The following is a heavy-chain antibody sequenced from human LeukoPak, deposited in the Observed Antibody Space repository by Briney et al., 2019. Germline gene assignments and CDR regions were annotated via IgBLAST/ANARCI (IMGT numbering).Heavy chain of an antibody. CDR2: ISSSGSTI. CDR3: ARNRDLYATIYYGMDV. CDR1: GFTFSDYY. D-gene: IGHD2-2*01. J-gene: IGHJ6*02. V-gene: IGHV3-11*01. Sequence: GGSLRLSCAASGFTFSDYYMSWIRQAPGKGLEWVSYISSSGSTIYYADSVKGRFTISRDNAKNSLYLQMNSLRAEDTAVYYCARNRDLYATIYYGMDVWGQGTTVTVSS.